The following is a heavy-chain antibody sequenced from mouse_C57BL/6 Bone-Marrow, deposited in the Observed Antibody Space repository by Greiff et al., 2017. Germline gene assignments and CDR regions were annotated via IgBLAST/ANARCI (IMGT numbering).Heavy chain of an antibody. CDR3: ARGDYDGTGYFDV. CDR2: ISYDGSN. J-gene: IGHJ1*03. Sequence: VQLKESGPGLVKPSQSLSLTCSVTGYSITSGYYWNWIRQFPGNKLEWMGYISYDGSNNYNPSLKTRISITRDTSKNQFFLKLNSVTTEDTATYYCARGDYDGTGYFDVWGTGTTVTVSS. D-gene: IGHD2-4*01. CDR1: GYSITSGYY. V-gene: IGHV3-6*01.